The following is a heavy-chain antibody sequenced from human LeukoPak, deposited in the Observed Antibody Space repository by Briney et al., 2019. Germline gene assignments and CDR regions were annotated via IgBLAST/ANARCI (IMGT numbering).Heavy chain of an antibody. CDR1: GLTFSTYA. CDR3: AKEGLELPDYYYGMDV. D-gene: IGHD1-7*01. Sequence: GGSLRLSCAASGLTFSTYAMSWVRQAPGKGLEWVAVISYDGSNKYYADSVKGRFTISRDNSKNTLYLQMNSLRAEDTAVYYCAKEGLELPDYYYGMDVWGQGTTVTVSS. V-gene: IGHV3-30*18. J-gene: IGHJ6*02. CDR2: ISYDGSNK.